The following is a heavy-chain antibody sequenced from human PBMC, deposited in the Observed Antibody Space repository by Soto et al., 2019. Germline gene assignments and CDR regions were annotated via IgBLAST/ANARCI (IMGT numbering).Heavy chain of an antibody. CDR2: INHSGST. V-gene: IGHV4-34*01. Sequence: SETLSLTCAVYGGSFSGYYWSWIRQPPGKGVEWIGEINHSGSTNYNPSLKSRVTISVDTSKNQFSLKLSSVTAADTAVYYCARGGVRGAAAGTGRYYYYGMDVWGQGTTVT. CDR3: ARGGVRGAAAGTGRYYYYGMDV. D-gene: IGHD6-13*01. J-gene: IGHJ6*02. CDR1: GGSFSGYY.